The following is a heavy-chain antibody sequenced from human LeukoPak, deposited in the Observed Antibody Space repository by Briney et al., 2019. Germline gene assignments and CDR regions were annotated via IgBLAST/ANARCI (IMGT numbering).Heavy chain of an antibody. D-gene: IGHD3-22*01. CDR2: ISYDGSNK. CDR1: GFTFSSYW. V-gene: IGHV3-30*03. Sequence: GGSLRLSCAASGFTFSSYWMSWVRQAPGKGLEWVAVISYDGSNKYYADSVKGRFTISRDNAKNSLYLQMNSLRAEDTAVYYCARNRPMYYYDTSGPIDYWGQGTLVTVSS. CDR3: ARNRPMYYYDTSGPIDY. J-gene: IGHJ4*02.